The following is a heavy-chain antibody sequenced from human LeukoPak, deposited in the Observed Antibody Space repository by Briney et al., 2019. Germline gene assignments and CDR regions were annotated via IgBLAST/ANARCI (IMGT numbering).Heavy chain of an antibody. D-gene: IGHD6-19*01. Sequence: SGTLSLTCTVSGGSISSGSYYWSWIRQPAGKGLEWIGRIYTSGSTNYNPSLKSRVTISVDTSKNQFSLKLSSVTAADTAVYYCAGGSAEWLVNRGLDYWGQGTLVTVSS. CDR2: IYTSGST. J-gene: IGHJ4*02. CDR1: GGSISSGSYY. V-gene: IGHV4-61*02. CDR3: AGGSAEWLVNRGLDY.